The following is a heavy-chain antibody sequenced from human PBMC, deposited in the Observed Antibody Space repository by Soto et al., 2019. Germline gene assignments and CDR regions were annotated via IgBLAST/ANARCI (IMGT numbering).Heavy chain of an antibody. Sequence: QVHLVQSGVEVKTPGASVKVSCQASGYTFFTYVISWVRQAPGQGLEWMGWISTYSGDTKYAQKFHGRVIMTTDTSTTTAYLELRSLRSDDTAVYYCARHHGPTTSENWFDPWGQGTLVTVSS. CDR1: GYTFFTYV. CDR3: ARHHGPTTSENWFDP. D-gene: IGHD5-12*01. J-gene: IGHJ5*02. CDR2: ISTYSGDT. V-gene: IGHV1-18*01.